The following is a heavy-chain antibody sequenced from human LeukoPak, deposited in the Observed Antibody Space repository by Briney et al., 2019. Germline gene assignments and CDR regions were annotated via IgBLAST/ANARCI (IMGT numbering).Heavy chain of an antibody. CDR3: ARDPVAGTEVPFDY. Sequence: ASVKVSCKASGYTFTGYYMHWVRQAPGQGLEWMGWINPNSGGTNYAQKFQGRVTMTRDTSISTAYMELSRLRSDDTAVYYRARDPVAGTEVPFDYWGQGTLVTVSS. CDR1: GYTFTGYY. D-gene: IGHD6-19*01. V-gene: IGHV1-2*02. CDR2: INPNSGGT. J-gene: IGHJ4*02.